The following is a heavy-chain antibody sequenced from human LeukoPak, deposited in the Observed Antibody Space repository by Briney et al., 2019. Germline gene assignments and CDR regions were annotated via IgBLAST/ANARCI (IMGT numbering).Heavy chain of an antibody. J-gene: IGHJ4*02. CDR2: ISSSGSTI. CDR1: GFTFSDYY. V-gene: IGHV3-11*04. CDR3: ARAACGGDCYSGFDY. Sequence: PGGSLRLSCAASGFTFSDYYMSWIRQAPGKGLEWVSYISSSGSTIYYADSVKGRFTISRDNAKNSLYLQMDSLRAEDTAVYYCARAACGGDCYSGFDYWGQGTLVTVSS. D-gene: IGHD2-21*01.